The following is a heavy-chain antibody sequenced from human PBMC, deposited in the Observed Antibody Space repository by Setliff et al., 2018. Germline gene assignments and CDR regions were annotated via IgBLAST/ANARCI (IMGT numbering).Heavy chain of an antibody. J-gene: IGHJ4*01. CDR1: EFTLSTYW. Sequence: GGSLRLSCAASEFTLSTYWIHWVRQAPRRGLVWVSRINSDGSTTTYADSVKGRFTISRDNGKNTVYLQMNSLRAEDTAMYYCVRGSAYSSGLAFDYWGQGTLVTVSS. CDR2: INSDGSTT. CDR3: VRGSAYSSGLAFDY. D-gene: IGHD3-22*01. V-gene: IGHV3-74*01.